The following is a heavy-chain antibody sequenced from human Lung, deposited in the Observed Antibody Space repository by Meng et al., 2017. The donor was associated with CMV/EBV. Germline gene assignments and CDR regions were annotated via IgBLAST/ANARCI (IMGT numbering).Heavy chain of an antibody. J-gene: IGHJ4*02. CDR3: TTDWYYYDSSGRRWFDY. CDR2: IKSKTDGGTT. D-gene: IGHD3-22*01. V-gene: IGHV3-15*01. Sequence: GESLKISCAASGFTFSNAWMSWVRQAPGKGLEWVGRIKSKTDGGTTDYAAPVKGRFTISRDDSKNTLYLQMNSLKTEDTAVYYCTTDWYYYDSSGRRWFDYWGQGTXVTVSS. CDR1: GFTFSNAW.